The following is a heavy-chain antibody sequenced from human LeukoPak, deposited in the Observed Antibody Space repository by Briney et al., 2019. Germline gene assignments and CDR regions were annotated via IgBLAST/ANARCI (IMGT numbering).Heavy chain of an antibody. CDR3: ARGNRPYGEHEAFDI. D-gene: IGHD3-10*01. CDR2: IDHSGST. V-gene: IGHV4-34*01. Sequence: SETLSLACAVYDESFSGYYCSWIRQPPRKGLEWIGEIDHSGSTNYNPSLQSRVTISVDTSKNQFSLKVSSVSAADTAVYYCARGNRPYGEHEAFDIWGHGTTVTVSP. J-gene: IGHJ3*02. CDR1: DESFSGYY.